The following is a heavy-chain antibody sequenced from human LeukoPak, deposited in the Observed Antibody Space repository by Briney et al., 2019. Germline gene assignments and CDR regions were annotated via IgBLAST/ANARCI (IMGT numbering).Heavy chain of an antibody. J-gene: IGHJ4*02. D-gene: IGHD3-22*01. Sequence: SVKVSCKASGGTFSSYAISWVRQAPGQGLEWMGRIIPIFGTANYAQKFQGRVTITTDESTSTAYMELSSLRSEDTAVYYCARGDYYDSSGYYRLQLDYWGQGTLVTVSS. CDR1: GGTFSSYA. V-gene: IGHV1-69*05. CDR3: ARGDYYDSSGYYRLQLDY. CDR2: IIPIFGTA.